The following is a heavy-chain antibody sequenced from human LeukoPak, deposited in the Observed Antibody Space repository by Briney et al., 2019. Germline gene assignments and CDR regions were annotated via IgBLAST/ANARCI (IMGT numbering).Heavy chain of an antibody. CDR3: ARDAVFGVVTYFDY. J-gene: IGHJ4*02. Sequence: SVKVSCKASGGTFSSYAISWVRQAPGQELEWMGRIIPIFGIANYAQKFQGRVTITADKSTSTAYMELSSLRSEDTAVYYCARDAVFGVVTYFDYWGQGTLVTVSS. V-gene: IGHV1-69*04. D-gene: IGHD3-3*01. CDR1: GGTFSSYA. CDR2: IIPIFGIA.